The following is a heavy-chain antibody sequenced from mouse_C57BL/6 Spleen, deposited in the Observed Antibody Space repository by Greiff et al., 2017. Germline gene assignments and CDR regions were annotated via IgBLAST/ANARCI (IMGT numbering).Heavy chain of an antibody. J-gene: IGHJ2*01. V-gene: IGHV1-64*01. Sequence: QVQLQQPGAELVKPGASVKLSCKASGYTFTSYWMPWVKQRPGQGLEWIGMIHPNSGSTNYNEKFKSKSTLTVDKSPSTAYMQLSSLTSEDSAVYYCARELQGRYWGQGTTLTVSS. CDR1: GYTFTSYW. CDR3: ARELQGRY. CDR2: IHPNSGST. D-gene: IGHD2-1*01.